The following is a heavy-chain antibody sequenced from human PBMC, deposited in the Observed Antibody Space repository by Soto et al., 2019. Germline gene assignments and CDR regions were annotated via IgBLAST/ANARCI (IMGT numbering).Heavy chain of an antibody. CDR3: AREETAAGTLGYYYYYCMDV. Sequence: PGGSLRLSCAASGFTFSSYWMHWVRQAPGKGLVWVSRINSAGSSTSYADSVKGRFTISRDNAKNTLYLQMNSLRAEDTAVYYCAREETAAGTLGYYYYYCMDVWGQGTTVTVSS. CDR2: INSAGSST. D-gene: IGHD6-13*01. CDR1: GFTFSSYW. V-gene: IGHV3-74*01. J-gene: IGHJ6*02.